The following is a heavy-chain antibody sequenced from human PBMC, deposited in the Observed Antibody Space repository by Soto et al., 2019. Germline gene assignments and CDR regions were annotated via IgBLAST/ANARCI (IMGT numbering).Heavy chain of an antibody. CDR1: GYTFPNYW. CDR3: ARLSDCSNGVCYRFDY. J-gene: IGHJ4*02. V-gene: IGHV5-51*01. Sequence: LGESLKISCKGSGYTFPNYWIGWVRQMPGKGLEWMGIIYPGDSDTRYSPSFQGQVTISADKSINTAYLQWNSLKASDTAVYYCARLSDCSNGVCYRFDYWGPGTLVTV. D-gene: IGHD2-8*01. CDR2: IYPGDSDT.